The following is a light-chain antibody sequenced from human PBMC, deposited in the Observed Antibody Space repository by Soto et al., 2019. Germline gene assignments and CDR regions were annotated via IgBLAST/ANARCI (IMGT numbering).Light chain of an antibody. V-gene: IGLV4-69*01. CDR2: VNSDGSH. J-gene: IGLJ2*01. CDR1: SGHSSYA. Sequence: QPVLTQSPSASASLGASVKLTCTLSSGHSSYAIAWHQQQPEKGPRYLMNVNSDGSHSKGDGIPDRFSGSSSGAERCLTISSLQSEDEADYYCQTWGTGIVVFGGGTKLTVL. CDR3: QTWGTGIVV.